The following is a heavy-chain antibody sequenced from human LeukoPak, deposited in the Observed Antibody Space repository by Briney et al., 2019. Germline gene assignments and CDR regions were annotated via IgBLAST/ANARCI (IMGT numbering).Heavy chain of an antibody. CDR2: IYYSGST. J-gene: IGHJ4*02. CDR1: GVSISSYY. Sequence: SVTLSLTCTVSGVSISSYYWSWIRQPPGKGLEWIGYIYYSGSTNYNPSLKSRVTISVDTSKNQFSLKLSSVTAADTAVYYCARAYGERRGHFDYWGQGTLVTVSS. D-gene: IGHD4-17*01. CDR3: ARAYGERRGHFDY. V-gene: IGHV4-59*01.